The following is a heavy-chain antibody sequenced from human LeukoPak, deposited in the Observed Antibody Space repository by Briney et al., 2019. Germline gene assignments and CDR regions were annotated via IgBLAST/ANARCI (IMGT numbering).Heavy chain of an antibody. V-gene: IGHV4-39*01. J-gene: IGHJ4*02. CDR3: ARTPWYSSGWYGSDY. Sequence: SETLSLTCTVSGGSISSNSYYWGWIRQPPGKGLEWIGTIYYSGYTYYNPSLESRVTISVDTSKNQFSLKLSSVTAADTAVYYCARTPWYSSGWYGSDYWGQGTLVTVSS. CDR2: IYYSGYT. CDR1: GGSISSNSYY. D-gene: IGHD6-19*01.